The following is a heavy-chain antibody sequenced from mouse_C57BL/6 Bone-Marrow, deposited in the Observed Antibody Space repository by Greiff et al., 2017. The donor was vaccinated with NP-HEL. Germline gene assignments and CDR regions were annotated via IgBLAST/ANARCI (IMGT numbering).Heavy chain of an antibody. D-gene: IGHD1-3*01. CDR2: IRSKSSYYST. Sequence: EVQRVESGGGLVQPKGSLKLSCAASGFTFNTYAMHWVRQAPGKGLEWVARIRSKSSYYSTYYADSVIVSFSISRDDSQDMHYLQMNNQKTEDTAMYYCVREEALYYFDYWGKGTTLTVSS. J-gene: IGHJ2*01. V-gene: IGHV10-3*01. CDR3: VREEALYYFDY. CDR1: GFTFNTYA.